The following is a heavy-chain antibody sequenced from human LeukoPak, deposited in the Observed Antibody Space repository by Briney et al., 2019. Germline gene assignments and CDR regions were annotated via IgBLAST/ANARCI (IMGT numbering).Heavy chain of an antibody. CDR2: ISYDGSNK. CDR1: GFTFSSYA. Sequence: PGGSLRLSCAASGFTFSSYAMHWVRQAPGKWLEWVAVISYDGSNKYYADSVKGRFNISRDNFKNALYLQMNSLRAEDTAVYYCARDPYYYGMDVWGQGTTVTVSS. J-gene: IGHJ6*02. V-gene: IGHV3-30*04. CDR3: ARDPYYYGMDV.